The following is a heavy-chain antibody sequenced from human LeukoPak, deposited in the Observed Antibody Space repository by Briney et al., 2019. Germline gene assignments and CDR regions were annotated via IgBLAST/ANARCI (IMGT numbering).Heavy chain of an antibody. CDR3: ARVSYHHASGRASDY. CDR2: TDHNGRA. CDR1: GGSLSGYF. V-gene: IGHV4-34*01. D-gene: IGHD3-10*01. Sequence: SETLSLTCAVYGGSLSGYFWTWIRQPPGKGLEWLGETDHNGRADYKSSLKSRLIISVDMSKNQFSLRLRSVTAADTAVYYCARVSYHHASGRASDYWGQGTPITVSS. J-gene: IGHJ4*02.